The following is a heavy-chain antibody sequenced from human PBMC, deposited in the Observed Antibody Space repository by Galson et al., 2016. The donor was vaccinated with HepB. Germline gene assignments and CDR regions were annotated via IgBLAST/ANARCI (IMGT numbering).Heavy chain of an antibody. V-gene: IGHV3-30*03. Sequence: SLRLSCAASEFPSSTYGMHWVRQAPGKGLGWVSAISYDGSLKYYADSVKGRFTISRDTSKNTVVLQMNSLRGEDTAVYYCARDPGFRNGMDVWGQGTTVTVS. CDR3: ARDPGFRNGMDV. CDR1: EFPSSTYG. J-gene: IGHJ6*02. CDR2: ISYDGSLK.